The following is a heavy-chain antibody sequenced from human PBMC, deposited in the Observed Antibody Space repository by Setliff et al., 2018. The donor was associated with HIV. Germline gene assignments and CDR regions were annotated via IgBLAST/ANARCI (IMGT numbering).Heavy chain of an antibody. CDR3: VKDPYHYGSGSYYHYFDY. CDR1: GFTFSNYA. V-gene: IGHV3-30*04. CDR2: ISYDGSHK. J-gene: IGHJ4*02. Sequence: PGGFLRLSCAASGFTFSNYAMHWVRQAPGKGLEWVAVISYDGSHKNYADSVKGRFTISRDNSKNTLYLHMSSLRDEGTAVYYCVKDPYHYGSGSYYHYFDYWGQGTQVTVSS. D-gene: IGHD3-10*01.